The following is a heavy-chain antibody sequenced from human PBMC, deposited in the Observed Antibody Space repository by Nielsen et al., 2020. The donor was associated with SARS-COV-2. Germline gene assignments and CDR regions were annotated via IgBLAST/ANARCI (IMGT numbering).Heavy chain of an antibody. CDR3: ARDPLRGYSYGVDY. CDR2: INPNSGGT. D-gene: IGHD5-18*01. Sequence: ASVKVSCKASGYTFTGYYMHWVRRAPGQGLEWMGRINPNSGGTNYAQKFQGRVTMTRDTSISTAYMELSRLRSDDTAVYYCARDPLRGYSYGVDYWGQGTLVTVSS. V-gene: IGHV1-2*06. CDR1: GYTFTGYY. J-gene: IGHJ4*02.